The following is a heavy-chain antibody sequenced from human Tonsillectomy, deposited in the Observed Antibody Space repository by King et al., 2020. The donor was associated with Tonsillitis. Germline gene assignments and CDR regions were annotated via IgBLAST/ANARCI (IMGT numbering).Heavy chain of an antibody. CDR2: ISYDGSNK. CDR1: GFTFSSYA. J-gene: IGHJ4*02. D-gene: IGHD6-19*01. Sequence: VQLVESGGGVVQPGRSLRLSCAASGFTFSSYAMHWVRQAPGKGLEWVAVISYDGSNKYYADSVKGRFTISRDNSKNTLYLQMNSPRAEDTAVYYCASDLTEQWLVLDNWGQGTLVTVSS. CDR3: ASDLTEQWLVLDN. V-gene: IGHV3-30*04.